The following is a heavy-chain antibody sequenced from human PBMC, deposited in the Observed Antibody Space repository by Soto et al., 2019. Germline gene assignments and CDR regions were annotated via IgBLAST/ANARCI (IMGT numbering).Heavy chain of an antibody. CDR1: GFTFSSYG. CDR2: ISYDGSNK. V-gene: IGHV3-30*18. J-gene: IGHJ4*02. CDR3: AKDPGIPLTYYDFWSGAFDY. Sequence: GGSLRLSCAASGFTFSSYGMHWVRQAPGKGLEWVAVISYDGSNKYYADSVKGRFAISRDNSKNTLYLQMNSLRAEDTAVYYCAKDPGIPLTYYDFWSGAFDYWGQGTLVTVSS. D-gene: IGHD3-3*01.